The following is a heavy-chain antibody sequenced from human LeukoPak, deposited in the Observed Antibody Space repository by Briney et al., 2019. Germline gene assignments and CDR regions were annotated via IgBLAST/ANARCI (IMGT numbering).Heavy chain of an antibody. CDR3: AREDTRRGSRGYFDY. V-gene: IGHV1-18*01. CDR1: GSTFTSYG. J-gene: IGHJ4*02. Sequence: ASVKVSCKASGSTFTSYGISWVRQAPGQGLEWMGWISGDNGSTNYAQKLQGRVTMTTDTSTSTAYMELRSLRSDDSAIYYCAREDTRRGSRGYFDYWGQGTLVTVSS. D-gene: IGHD2-2*01. CDR2: ISGDNGST.